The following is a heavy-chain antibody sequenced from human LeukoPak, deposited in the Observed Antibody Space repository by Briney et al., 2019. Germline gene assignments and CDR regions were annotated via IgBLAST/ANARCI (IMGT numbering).Heavy chain of an antibody. J-gene: IGHJ4*02. CDR2: INPNSGGS. V-gene: IGHV1-2*06. D-gene: IGHD3-3*01. CDR3: ARAPITYDFWSGYLY. Sequence: GASVKVSCKASGYTFTDYYMHWVRQAPGQGLEWMGRINPNSGGSNYAQKFQGRVTMTRDTSISTAYMELRSLRSDDTAVYYCARAPITYDFWSGYLYWGQGTLVTVSS. CDR1: GYTFTDYY.